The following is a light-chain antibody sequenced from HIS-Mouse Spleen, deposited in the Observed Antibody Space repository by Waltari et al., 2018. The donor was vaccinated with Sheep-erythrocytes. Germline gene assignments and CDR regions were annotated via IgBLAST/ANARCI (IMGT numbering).Light chain of an antibody. CDR1: QDISNY. V-gene: IGKV1-33*01. Sequence: DIQMTQSPSSLSASVGDRVTITCQASQDISNYLNWYQQKPGKAPKLLIYDASNLETGVPSRFSGSGSGTDFTFTISSLQPEDIATYYCHQSSSLPYTFGQGTKL. CDR2: DAS. J-gene: IGKJ2*01. CDR3: HQSSSLPYT.